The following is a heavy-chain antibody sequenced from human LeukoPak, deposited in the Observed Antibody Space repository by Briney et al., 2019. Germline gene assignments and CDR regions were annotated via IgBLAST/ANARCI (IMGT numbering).Heavy chain of an antibody. CDR1: GGSFSGYY. D-gene: IGHD3-3*01. CDR3: ARRRGGFLEWLLVTYYFDY. J-gene: IGHJ4*02. V-gene: IGHV4-34*01. Sequence: PSETLSLTCAVYGGSFSGYYWSWIRQPPGKGLGWIGEINHSGSTNYNPSLKSRVTISVDTSKNQFSLKLSSVTAADTAVYYCARRRGGFLEWLLVTYYFDYWGQGTLVTVSS. CDR2: INHSGST.